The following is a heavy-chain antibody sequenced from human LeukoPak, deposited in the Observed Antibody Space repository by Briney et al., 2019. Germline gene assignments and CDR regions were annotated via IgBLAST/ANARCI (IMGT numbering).Heavy chain of an antibody. CDR1: GYSFTSHW. CDR2: VDPGDSEI. Sequence: GESLKISCKGSGYSFTSHWVGWVRQMPGKGLEWMGIVDPGDSEIRYSPSFQGQVTISADKSISTAYLHWSSLKASDTAMYYCTRSGYYFDFWGQGTLVTVSS. CDR3: TRSGYYFDF. J-gene: IGHJ4*02. V-gene: IGHV5-51*01.